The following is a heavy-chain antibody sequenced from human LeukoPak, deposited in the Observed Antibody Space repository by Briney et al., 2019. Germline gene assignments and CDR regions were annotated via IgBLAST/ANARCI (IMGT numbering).Heavy chain of an antibody. D-gene: IGHD3-10*01. Sequence: SETLSLTCAVYGGSFSGYYWSWVRQPPGKGLEWIGEINHSGGTNYNPSLTSRVTISVDTSKNQCSLKLRSVTSADTSVYYCASPPQAYYYGSGSSSYAFDIWGQGTMVTVSS. J-gene: IGHJ3*02. CDR1: GGSFSGYY. V-gene: IGHV4-34*01. CDR3: ASPPQAYYYGSGSSSYAFDI. CDR2: INHSGGT.